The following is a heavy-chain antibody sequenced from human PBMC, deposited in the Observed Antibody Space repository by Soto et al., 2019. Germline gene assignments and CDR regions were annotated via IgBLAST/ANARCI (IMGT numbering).Heavy chain of an antibody. J-gene: IGHJ6*02. V-gene: IGHV3-30*18. CDR1: GFTFSSYG. CDR2: ISYDGSNK. D-gene: IGHD4-17*01. Sequence: GGSLRLSCAASGFTFSSYGMHWVRQAPGKGLEWVAVISYDGSNKYYADSVKGRFTISRDNSKNTLYLQMNSLRAEDTAVYYCAKDLDYGDFNYYYGMDVWGQGTTVTVSS. CDR3: AKDLDYGDFNYYYGMDV.